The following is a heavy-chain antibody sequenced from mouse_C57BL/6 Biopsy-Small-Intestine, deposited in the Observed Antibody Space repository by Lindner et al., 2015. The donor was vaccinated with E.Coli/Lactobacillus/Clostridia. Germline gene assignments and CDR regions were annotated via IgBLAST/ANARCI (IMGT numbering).Heavy chain of an antibody. D-gene: IGHD1-1*01. Sequence: VQLQESGEGLVKPGGSLKLSCAASGFTFSDFGMHWVRQAPEKGLEWVAHVSSGSSTIYYADTVKGRFTISRDNAKNTLFLQMTSLRSEDTAMYYCARGTSGGMDYWGQGTSVTVSS. J-gene: IGHJ4*01. V-gene: IGHV5-17*01. CDR2: VSSGSSTI. CDR1: GFTFSDFG. CDR3: ARGTSGGMDY.